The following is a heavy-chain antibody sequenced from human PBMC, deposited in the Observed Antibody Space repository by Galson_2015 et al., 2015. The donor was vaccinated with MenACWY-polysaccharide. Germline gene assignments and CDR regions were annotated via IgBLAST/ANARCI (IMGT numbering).Heavy chain of an antibody. V-gene: IGHV3-7*01. J-gene: IGHJ6*02. Sequence: SLRLSCAVSGFTFHNYWMSWVRQAPGKGLEWVANIKKDGSEKYCVDSVKGRFTISGDNARSSLYLQMNGLRAEDTAVYYCARGHYGMDVWGQGTTVTVS. CDR3: ARGHYGMDV. CDR2: IKKDGSEK. CDR1: GFTFHNYW.